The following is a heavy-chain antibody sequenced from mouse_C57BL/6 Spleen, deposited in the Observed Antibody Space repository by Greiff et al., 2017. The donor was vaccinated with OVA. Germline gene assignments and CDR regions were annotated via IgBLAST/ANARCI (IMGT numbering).Heavy chain of an antibody. J-gene: IGHJ1*03. CDR1: GYTFTSYW. CDR3: ARRGMRGYFDV. V-gene: IGHV1-50*01. Sequence: QVQLKQPGAELVKPGASVKLSCKASGYTFTSYWMQWVKQRPGQGLEWIGEIDPSDSYTNYNQKFKGKATLTVDTSSSTAYMQLSSLTSEDSAVYYCARRGMRGYFDVWGTGTTVTVSS. CDR2: IDPSDSYT.